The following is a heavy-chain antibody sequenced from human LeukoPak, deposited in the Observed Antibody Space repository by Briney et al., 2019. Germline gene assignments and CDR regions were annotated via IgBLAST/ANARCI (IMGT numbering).Heavy chain of an antibody. CDR1: GFTFSSYS. CDR3: ARNYYYYYMDV. J-gene: IGHJ6*03. V-gene: IGHV3-48*04. CDR2: ISSSGSTI. Sequence: PGGSLRLSCAASGFTFSSYSMNWVRQAPGKGLEWISYISSSGSTIYYADSVKGRFTISRDNAKNSLYLQMNSLRAEDTAVYYCARNYYYYYMDVWGKGTTVTVSS.